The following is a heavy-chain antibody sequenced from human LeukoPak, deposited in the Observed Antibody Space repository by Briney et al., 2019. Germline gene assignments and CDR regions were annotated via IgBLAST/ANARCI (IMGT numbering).Heavy chain of an antibody. CDR3: AGRLSQDYSFYYF. Sequence: SETLSLTCTVSGGSISSGGYFWSWIRQPAGGKLEWVGHIFPSGATNYNTSLKRRLTLSLDTSKSQFSLKLTSVTAADTALYYCAGRLSQDYSFYYFWGRGTLVTVSS. D-gene: IGHD2/OR15-2a*01. CDR1: GGSISSGGYF. V-gene: IGHV4-61*09. J-gene: IGHJ2*01. CDR2: IFPSGAT.